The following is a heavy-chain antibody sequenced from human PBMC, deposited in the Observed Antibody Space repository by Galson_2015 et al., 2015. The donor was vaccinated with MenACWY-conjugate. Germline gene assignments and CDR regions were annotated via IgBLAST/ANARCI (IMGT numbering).Heavy chain of an antibody. CDR3: AKDPERGDCDFLDY. V-gene: IGHV3-74*01. CDR1: GFTFSSYW. J-gene: IGHJ4*02. Sequence: SLRLSCAASGFTFSSYWMYWVRQAPGKGLVWVAHINRDGSSTSYADSVKGRFTISRDNAKNMLYLQMNSLRAEDTAVYYCAKDPERGDCDFLDYSGQRTLFAVSS. D-gene: IGHD2-21*01. CDR2: INRDGSST.